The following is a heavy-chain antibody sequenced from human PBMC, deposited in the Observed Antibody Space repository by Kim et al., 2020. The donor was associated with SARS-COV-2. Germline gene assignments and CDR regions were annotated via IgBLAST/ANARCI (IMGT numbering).Heavy chain of an antibody. CDR3: ARDPLLWFGEPHFDY. D-gene: IGHD3-10*01. CDR1: GGSISSYY. CDR2: IYYSGST. J-gene: IGHJ4*02. V-gene: IGHV4-59*01. Sequence: SETLSLTCTVSGGSISSYYWSWIRQPPGKGLEWIGYIYYSGSTNYNPSLKSRVTISVDTSKNQFSLKLSSVTAADTAVYYCARDPLLWFGEPHFDYWGQG.